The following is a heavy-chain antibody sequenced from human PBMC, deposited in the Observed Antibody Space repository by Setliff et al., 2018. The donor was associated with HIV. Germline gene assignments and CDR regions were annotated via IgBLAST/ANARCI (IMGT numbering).Heavy chain of an antibody. CDR3: AAQDLDLVKYYYMDY. CDR1: GGSFSDYY. J-gene: IGHJ4*02. D-gene: IGHD2-21*01. CDR2: INHSGST. Sequence: PSETLSLTCAVYGGSFSDYYWSWIRQPPGKGLEWIGEINHSGSTNYNPSLKSRVTISVDTSKNQFSLRLDSLTAADTAVYYCAAQDLDLVKYYYMDYWGPGALVTVSS. V-gene: IGHV4-34*01.